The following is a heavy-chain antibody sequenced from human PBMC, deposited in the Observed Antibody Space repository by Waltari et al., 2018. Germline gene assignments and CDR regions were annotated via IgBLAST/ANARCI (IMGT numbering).Heavy chain of an antibody. D-gene: IGHD2-2*01. Sequence: QESGPGLLKPSETLSLTCAVSGGSLTDTSYFRGWIRQAPGKGLEWLGNIYYDGNTNYNPSLKSRVSISVDTSQKQFSLKLTSVTATDTAVYYCARQGLYCRSSNCVGLDFSHWGQGTLVAVS. J-gene: IGHJ4*02. CDR2: IYYDGNT. V-gene: IGHV4-39*01. CDR1: GGSLTDTSYF. CDR3: ARQGLYCRSSNCVGLDFSH.